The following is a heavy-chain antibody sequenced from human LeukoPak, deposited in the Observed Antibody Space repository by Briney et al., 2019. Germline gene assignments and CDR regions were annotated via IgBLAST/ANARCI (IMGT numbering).Heavy chain of an antibody. Sequence: PSETLSLTCSVSGYSISSAYYWGWIRQPAGKGLEWIGRIYTSRSTNYNPSLKSRVTMSVDTSKNQFSLKLSSVTAADTAVYYCARLPKPKGILTGYRYYFDYWGQGTLVTVSS. J-gene: IGHJ4*02. D-gene: IGHD3-9*01. CDR2: IYTSRST. V-gene: IGHV4-4*07. CDR1: GYSISSAYY. CDR3: ARLPKPKGILTGYRYYFDY.